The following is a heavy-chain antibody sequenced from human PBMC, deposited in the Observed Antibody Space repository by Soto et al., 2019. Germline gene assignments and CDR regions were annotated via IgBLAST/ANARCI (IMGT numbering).Heavy chain of an antibody. J-gene: IGHJ5*02. CDR3: ARMATSGTLNWFDP. Sequence: QVQLVQSGAEVKKPGASVKVSCQASGYAFSKNDISWVRQGTGQGLEWMGWMNPNSGNGGYAQKFQGRVTMTRDTSTSTAYMELSSLTSDDTAIYYCARMATSGTLNWFDPWGQGTLVTVSS. V-gene: IGHV1-8*01. CDR1: GYAFSKND. CDR2: MNPNSGNG.